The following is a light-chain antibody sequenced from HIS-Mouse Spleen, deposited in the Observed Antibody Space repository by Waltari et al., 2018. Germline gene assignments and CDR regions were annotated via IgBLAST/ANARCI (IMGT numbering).Light chain of an antibody. CDR1: QYIINY. V-gene: IGKV1-33*01. Sequence: DIQMTQSPSSLSASVGDRVTITCQASQYIINYLNWYQQKPGKAPKLLIYDASNLETGVPSRFSGSGSGTDFTFTISSLQPEDIATYYCQQYDNLPLFTFGPGTKVDIK. J-gene: IGKJ3*01. CDR3: QQYDNLPLFT. CDR2: DAS.